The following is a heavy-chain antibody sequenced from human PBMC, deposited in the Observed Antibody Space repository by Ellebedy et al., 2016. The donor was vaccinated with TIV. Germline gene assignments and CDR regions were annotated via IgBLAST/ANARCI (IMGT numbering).Heavy chain of an antibody. CDR3: AKGDIVGALDY. CDR2: ISGSGGST. V-gene: IGHV3-23*01. J-gene: IGHJ4*02. Sequence: GESLKISCAASGFTFSSYAMSWVRQAPGKGLEWVSAISGSGGSTYYADSVKGRFTISRDNPKNTLYLQMNSLRVEDTAVYYCAKGDIVGALDYWGQGTPVTVSS. D-gene: IGHD1-26*01. CDR1: GFTFSSYA.